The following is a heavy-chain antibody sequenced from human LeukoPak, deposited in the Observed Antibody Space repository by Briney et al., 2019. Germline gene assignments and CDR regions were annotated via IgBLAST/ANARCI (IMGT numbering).Heavy chain of an antibody. CDR2: LSGSGGST. J-gene: IGHJ4*02. D-gene: IGHD3-22*01. CDR1: GFTFGNYA. CDR3: AKGRRPYYYDSSGYYSFDY. Sequence: GGSLRLSCAASGFTFGNYAINWVRQAPGKGLEWVSSLSGSGGSTYYADSVKGRFTISRDNSKNTLYLQMNSLRDEDTAVYYCAKGRRPYYYDSSGYYSFDYWGQGTLVTVSS. V-gene: IGHV3-23*01.